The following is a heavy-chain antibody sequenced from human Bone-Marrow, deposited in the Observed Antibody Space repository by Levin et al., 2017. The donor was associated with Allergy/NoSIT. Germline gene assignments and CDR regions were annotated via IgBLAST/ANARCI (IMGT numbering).Heavy chain of an antibody. V-gene: IGHV3-66*03. D-gene: IGHD1-26*01. CDR2: IYSCGST. J-gene: IGHJ4*02. CDR1: GFTVSSNY. CDR3: ARGGIGPVGARYFDY. Sequence: PGESLKISCAASGFTVSSNYMSWVRQAPGKGLEWVSVIYSCGSTYYADSVKGRFTISRDNSKNTLYLQMNSLRAEDTAVYYCARGGIGPVGARYFDYWGQGTLVTVSS.